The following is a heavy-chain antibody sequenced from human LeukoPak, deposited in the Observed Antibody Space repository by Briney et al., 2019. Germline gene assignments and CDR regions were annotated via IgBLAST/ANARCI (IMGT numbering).Heavy chain of an antibody. V-gene: IGHV3-20*04. CDR1: GFTFDDYG. D-gene: IGHD5-12*01. CDR2: INWNGGST. Sequence: GGSLRLSCAASGFTFDDYGMSWVRQAPGKGLEWVSGINWNGGSTGYADSVKGRFTISRDNAKNSLYLQMNSLRAEDTALYYCAKGGGATIYGFREFDYWGQGTLVTVSS. CDR3: AKGGGATIYGFREFDY. J-gene: IGHJ4*02.